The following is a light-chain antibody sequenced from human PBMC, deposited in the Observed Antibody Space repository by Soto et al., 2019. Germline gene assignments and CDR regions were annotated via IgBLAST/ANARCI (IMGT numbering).Light chain of an antibody. CDR1: SSDVGGYKY. CDR2: AVN. CDR3: SSYTSSSTWV. V-gene: IGLV2-14*01. Sequence: QLVLTQPASVSGSPGQSITISCTGTSSDVGGYKYVSWYQHHPGQAPKLMIHAVNSRPSGVSTRFSGSKSGNTASLTISGLQHEDEADYYCSSYTSSSTWVFGGGTKLTVL. J-gene: IGLJ3*02.